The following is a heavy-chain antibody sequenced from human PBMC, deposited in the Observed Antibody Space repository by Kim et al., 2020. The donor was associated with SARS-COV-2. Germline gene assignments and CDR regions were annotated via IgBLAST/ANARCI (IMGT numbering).Heavy chain of an antibody. CDR1: GGSISSGGYY. V-gene: IGHV4-31*03. CDR2: IYYSGST. J-gene: IGHJ4*02. Sequence: SETLSLTCTVSGGSISSGGYYWSWIRQHPGKGLEWIGYIYYSGSTYYNPSLKSRVTISVDTSKNQFSLKLSSVTAADTAVYYCARMVGFTDCTGGVCYYFDYWGQGTLVTVSS. D-gene: IGHD2-8*02. CDR3: ARMVGFTDCTGGVCYYFDY.